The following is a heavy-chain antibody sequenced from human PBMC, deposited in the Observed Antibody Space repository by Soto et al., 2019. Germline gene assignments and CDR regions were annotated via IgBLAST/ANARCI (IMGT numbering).Heavy chain of an antibody. D-gene: IGHD2-15*01. CDR2: ISTYNGNT. CDR1: GYTFTSYD. CDR3: ARGFRVAATRWWFDP. Sequence: QVQLVQSGAEVKKPGASVKVSCKASGYTFTSYDISWVRQAPGQGLEWMGWISTYNGNTNYAQKLQGTVTMTTDTSTSTAYMELSSLRSDDTAVYYCARGFRVAATRWWFDPWGQGTLVTVSS. J-gene: IGHJ5*02. V-gene: IGHV1-18*01.